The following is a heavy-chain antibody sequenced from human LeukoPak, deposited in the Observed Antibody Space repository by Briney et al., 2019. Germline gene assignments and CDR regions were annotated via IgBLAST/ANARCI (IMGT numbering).Heavy chain of an antibody. V-gene: IGHV3-11*04. CDR1: GFTFSDYY. J-gene: IGHJ4*02. Sequence: PGGSLRLSCAASGFTFSDYYMSWIRQAPGKGLEWVAYISSSGNTRYYADSVKGRFTISRDNAKNSLYLQMNSLRAEDTAVYYCGWGGVAAFDSLGQGTLVTVSS. D-gene: IGHD3-16*01. CDR3: GWGGVAAFDS. CDR2: ISSSGNTR.